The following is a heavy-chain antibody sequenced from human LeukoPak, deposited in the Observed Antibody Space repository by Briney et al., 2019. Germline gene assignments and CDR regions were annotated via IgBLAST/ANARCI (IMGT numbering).Heavy chain of an antibody. V-gene: IGHV1-8*03. J-gene: IGHJ4*02. CDR3: ARGSGRGSNRRITMVRGVDY. Sequence: ASVKVSCKASGYTFTSYGISWVRQATGQGLEWMGWMNPNSGNTGYAQKFQGRVTITRNTSISTAYMELSSLRSEDTAVYYCARGSGRGSNRRITMVRGVDYWGQGTLVTVSS. CDR1: GYTFTSYG. D-gene: IGHD3-10*01. CDR2: MNPNSGNT.